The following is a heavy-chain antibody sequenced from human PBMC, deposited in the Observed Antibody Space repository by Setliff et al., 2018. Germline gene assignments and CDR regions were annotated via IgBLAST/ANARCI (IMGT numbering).Heavy chain of an antibody. V-gene: IGHV3-7*01. CDR3: TRDYGFCSGGSCSYYGMDV. D-gene: IGHD2-15*01. CDR1: GFTFSRYW. Sequence: LRLSCVASGFTFSRYWMSWVRQAPGKGLEWVANIKEDGSEKYYVDSVKGRFTMSRDNAKNSLYLQMNSLRADDTAVYYCTRDYGFCSGGSCSYYGMDVWGQGTTVTVSS. CDR2: IKEDGSEK. J-gene: IGHJ6*02.